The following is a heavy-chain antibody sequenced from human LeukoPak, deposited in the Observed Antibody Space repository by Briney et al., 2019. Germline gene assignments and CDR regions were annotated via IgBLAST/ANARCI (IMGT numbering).Heavy chain of an antibody. Sequence: SETLSLTCAVYGGSFSGYYWSWIRQPPGKGLEWIGEINHSGSTNYNPSPKSRVTISVDTSKNQFSLKLSSVTAADTAVYYCARDNTAMDKIDYWGQGTLVTVSS. CDR1: GGSFSGYY. CDR3: ARDNTAMDKIDY. CDR2: INHSGST. J-gene: IGHJ4*02. D-gene: IGHD5-18*01. V-gene: IGHV4-34*01.